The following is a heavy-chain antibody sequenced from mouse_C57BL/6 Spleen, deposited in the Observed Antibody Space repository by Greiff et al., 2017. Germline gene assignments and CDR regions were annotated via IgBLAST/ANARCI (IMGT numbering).Heavy chain of an antibody. CDR2: IDPSDSYT. J-gene: IGHJ2*01. CDR3: ARSGNGYHSDG. V-gene: IGHV1-50*01. D-gene: IGHD2-2*01. Sequence: QVQLQQPGAELVKPGASVKLSCKASGYTFTSYWMQWVKQRPGQGLEWIGEIDPSDSYTNYNQKFKGKATLTVDTSSSTAYMQHSSLTSGDSAVYYCARSGNGYHSDGWGQGTTLTVSS. CDR1: GYTFTSYW.